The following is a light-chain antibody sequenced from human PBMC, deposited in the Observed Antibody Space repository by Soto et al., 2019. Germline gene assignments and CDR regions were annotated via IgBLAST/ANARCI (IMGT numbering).Light chain of an antibody. CDR3: QQYNDWPFT. J-gene: IGKJ3*01. CDR1: QGVSSN. V-gene: IGKV3-15*01. CDR2: GAS. Sequence: EIVMTQSPATLSVSPGERVTLSCRASQGVSSNLAWYQQKPGQAPRLLIYGASTRAAGLPDRFSGSGSGTDFTLTIDSLQSEDFAIYYCQQYNDWPFTFGPGTKMDI.